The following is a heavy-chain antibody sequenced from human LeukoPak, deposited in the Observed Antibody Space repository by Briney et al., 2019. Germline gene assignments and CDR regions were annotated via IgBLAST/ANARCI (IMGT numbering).Heavy chain of an antibody. D-gene: IGHD3-10*01. V-gene: IGHV3-30*18. CDR3: AKLRGYYGSGQQITLDY. CDR1: GLTLSSYG. J-gene: IGHJ4*02. CDR2: ISHDGSNK. Sequence: PGRSLRLSCAASGLTLSSYGMHWVRQAPGKGLEWVAVISHDGSNKYYADSVKGRLTISRDNAKNTLYLQMDSLSVEDTAVYYCAKLRGYYGSGQQITLDYWGQGTLVTVSS.